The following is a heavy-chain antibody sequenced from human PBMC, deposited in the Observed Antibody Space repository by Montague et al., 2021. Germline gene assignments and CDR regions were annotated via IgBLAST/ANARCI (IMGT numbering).Heavy chain of an antibody. V-gene: IGHV4-38-2*02. CDR1: RSLINSDYY. CDR2: VSHGGRT. J-gene: IGHJ6*03. CDR3: AGERDRYYYMDI. Sequence: SETLSLTCTVSRSLINSDYYWGWIRQPPGKGLEWMGSVSHGGRTYYNQSLKSRVTISVDTSNNHFSLKLSSVTAADTAMYYCAGERDRYYYMDIWGKGTTITVSS.